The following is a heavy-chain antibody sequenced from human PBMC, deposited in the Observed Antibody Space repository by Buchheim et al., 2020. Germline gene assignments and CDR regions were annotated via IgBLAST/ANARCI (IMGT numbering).Heavy chain of an antibody. J-gene: IGHJ6*02. D-gene: IGHD3-10*01. V-gene: IGHV1-69*04. CDR1: GGTFSSYA. Sequence: QVQLVQSGAEVKKPGSSVKVSCKASGGTFSSYAISWVRQAPGQGLEWMGRIIPLLGIANYAQKFQGRVTITADKSTSTAYMELSSLRSEDTAVYYCARVRYGHYGSGSYYYYYYYGMDVWGQGTT. CDR3: ARVRYGHYGSGSYYYYYYYGMDV. CDR2: IIPLLGIA.